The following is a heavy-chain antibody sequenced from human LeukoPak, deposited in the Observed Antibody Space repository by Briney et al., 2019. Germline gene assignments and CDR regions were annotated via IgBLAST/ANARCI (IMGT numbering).Heavy chain of an antibody. J-gene: IGHJ6*03. CDR3: AKSPNYYYYYMDV. CDR1: GFTFSSYG. Sequence: GSLRLPCAASGFTFSSYGMHWVRQAPGKGLEWVGVIWCDGSNKYYADSVKGRFTNSRDNSKNTLYLQMNSLRAEDTAVYYCAKSPNYYYYYMDVWGKGTTVTVSS. CDR2: IWCDGSNK. V-gene: IGHV3-33*06.